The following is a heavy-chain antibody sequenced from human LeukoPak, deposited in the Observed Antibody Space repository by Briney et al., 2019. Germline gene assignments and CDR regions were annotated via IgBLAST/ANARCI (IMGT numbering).Heavy chain of an antibody. J-gene: IGHJ4*02. V-gene: IGHV5-51*01. CDR2: IFPRDSDT. CDR3: ARAVYSYGYFDY. D-gene: IGHD5-18*01. Sequence: GESLKISCKTSGYSFTTYWIAWVRQMPGRGLEWMGIIFPRDSDTIYSPSFEGQVTFSVDKSITTAYLQWSSLKASDTAMYYCARAVYSYGYFDYWGQGTLVTVSS. CDR1: GYSFTTYW.